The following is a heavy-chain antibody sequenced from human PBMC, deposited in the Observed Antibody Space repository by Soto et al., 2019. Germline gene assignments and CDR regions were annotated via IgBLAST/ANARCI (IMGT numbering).Heavy chain of an antibody. D-gene: IGHD3-16*01. J-gene: IGHJ4*02. CDR1: GDSISPYY. CDR3: ARTWGGYFDY. Sequence: QVQLQESGPGLVKPSETLSLTCTVSGDSISPYYWTWVRLSPGKGLECIGYIYYSGSTNYNPSLTRPVTLSVDTSKNQFSLNLRSVTAADTAVYSCARTWGGYFDYWGQGTLVTVSS. CDR2: IYYSGST. V-gene: IGHV4-59*01.